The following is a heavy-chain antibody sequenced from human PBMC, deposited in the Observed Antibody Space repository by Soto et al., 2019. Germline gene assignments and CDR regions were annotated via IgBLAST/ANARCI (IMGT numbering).Heavy chain of an antibody. J-gene: IGHJ5*02. Sequence: QVQLVQSGAEVKRPGASVKVSCKASGYTFTSYGISWVRQAPGQGLEWMGWINVYNGNTNYAQKFQGRVTMTTDTSTSTAYMELRSLRSDDMAVYYCAGDVFWAGSGESNWLDPWGQGTLVTVSS. V-gene: IGHV1-18*03. CDR2: INVYNGNT. CDR1: GYTFTSYG. D-gene: IGHD3-10*01. CDR3: AGDVFWAGSGESNWLDP.